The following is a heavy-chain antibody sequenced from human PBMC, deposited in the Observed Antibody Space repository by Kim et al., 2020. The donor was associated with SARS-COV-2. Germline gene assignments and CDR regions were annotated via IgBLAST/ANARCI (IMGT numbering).Heavy chain of an antibody. J-gene: IGHJ3*02. D-gene: IGHD6-19*01. CDR3: ARGQFSGWYDAFDI. CDR2: INHSGST. Sequence: SETLSLTCAVYGGSFSGYYWSWIRQPPGKGLEWIGEINHSGSTNYNPSLKSRVTISVDTSKNQFSLKLSSVTAADTAVYYCARGQFSGWYDAFDIWGQGTMVTVSS. CDR1: GGSFSGYY. V-gene: IGHV4-34*01.